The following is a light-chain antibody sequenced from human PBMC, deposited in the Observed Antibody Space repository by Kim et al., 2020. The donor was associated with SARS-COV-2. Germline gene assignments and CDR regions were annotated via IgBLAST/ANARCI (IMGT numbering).Light chain of an antibody. Sequence: DTINCKSSRSVLYSSNNKNYLAWYQQKPGQPPKLLIYWASTRESGVPDRFSGSGSGTHFTLTVSSLQAEDVAVYYCQQYYSTPLTFGGGTKVDIK. CDR1: RSVLYSSNNKNY. CDR2: WAS. V-gene: IGKV4-1*01. J-gene: IGKJ4*01. CDR3: QQYYSTPLT.